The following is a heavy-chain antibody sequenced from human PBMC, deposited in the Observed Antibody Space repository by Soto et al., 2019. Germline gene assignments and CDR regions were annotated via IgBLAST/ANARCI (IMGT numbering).Heavy chain of an antibody. CDR3: VLCATAGYFDL. V-gene: IGHV4-38-2*01. CDR1: GYSISSGYY. Sequence: SETLSLNCAVSGYSISSGYYWGCIRQPAGKGLEWIGRIYTSGSTYYNPSLKSRVTMSLDTSKNQFSLKLTSVTAADTAVYYCVLCATAGYFDLWGRGTLVTVSS. CDR2: IYTSGST. J-gene: IGHJ2*01.